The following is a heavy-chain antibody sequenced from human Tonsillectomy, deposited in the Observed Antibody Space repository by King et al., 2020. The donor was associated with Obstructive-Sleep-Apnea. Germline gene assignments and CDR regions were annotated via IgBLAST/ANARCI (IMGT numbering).Heavy chain of an antibody. CDR1: GGSIPSLASS. CDR3: ARQAMTGYYSYYYSAMDV. D-gene: IGHD3-9*01. CDR2: LPSRGRP. J-gene: IGHJ6*02. Sequence: LPLPASGPGLVRPSAPLSLPFPFSGGSIPSLASSLVLLRPPPVPGLAFLALLPSRGRPSSHPSLPSRVPLSVDPSKPQFSLRLSSVTAADTAVYFCARQAMTGYYSYYYSAMDVWGQGTTGTGS. V-gene: IGHV4-39*01.